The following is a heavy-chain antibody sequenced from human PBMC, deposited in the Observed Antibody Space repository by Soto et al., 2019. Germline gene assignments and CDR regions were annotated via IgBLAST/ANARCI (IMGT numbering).Heavy chain of an antibody. Sequence: QVQLVQSGAEVKEPGSSVKVSCKASGGGNLRDYRTTWVRRAPGQGLEWMGGIIPKLGSANYAQNFQGRVTVTADESTNTVYMELRSLRSDDTAVYYCARTSGYSSTDNWFDPWGQGTLVTVSS. V-gene: IGHV1-69*01. J-gene: IGHJ5*02. CDR1: GGGNLRDYR. D-gene: IGHD6-13*01. CDR3: ARTSGYSSTDNWFDP. CDR2: IIPKLGSA.